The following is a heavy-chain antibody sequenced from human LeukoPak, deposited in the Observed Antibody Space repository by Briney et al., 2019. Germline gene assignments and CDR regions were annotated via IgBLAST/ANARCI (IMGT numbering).Heavy chain of an antibody. CDR2: ISYDGSNK. V-gene: IGHV3-30*03. CDR1: GFTFSSYG. J-gene: IGHJ4*02. Sequence: PGRSLRLSCAASGFTFSSYGMHWVRQAPGKGLEWVAVISYDGSNKYYADSVKGRFTISRDNSKNTLYLQMNSLRAEDTAVYYCARTSIPNIRSGGKNNFDYWGQGTLVTVSS. D-gene: IGHD6-19*01. CDR3: ARTSIPNIRSGGKNNFDY.